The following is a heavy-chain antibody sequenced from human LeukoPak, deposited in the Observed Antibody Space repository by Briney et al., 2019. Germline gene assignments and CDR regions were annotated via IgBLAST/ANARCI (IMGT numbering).Heavy chain of an antibody. CDR3: ARDVKRAWGPTVPWGY. J-gene: IGHJ4*02. CDR1: GFTFSSYA. CDR2: ISYDGSNK. D-gene: IGHD3-16*01. Sequence: PGRSLRLSCAASGFTFSSYAMHWVRQAPGKGLEWVAVISYDGSNKYYADSVKGRFTISRDNSKNTLYLQMNSLRADDTAVYYCARDVKRAWGPTVPWGYWGQGTLVTVSS. V-gene: IGHV3-30-3*01.